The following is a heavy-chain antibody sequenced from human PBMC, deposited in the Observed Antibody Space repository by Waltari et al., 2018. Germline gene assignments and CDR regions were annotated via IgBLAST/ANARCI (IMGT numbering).Heavy chain of an antibody. J-gene: IGHJ6*02. D-gene: IGHD5-18*01. V-gene: IGHV3-73*02. CDR1: GFTFSGYD. CDR3: TRHPDTAMVRYYYYGMDV. Sequence: EVQLVDSGGGLVQPGGSLKLPCAASGFTFSGYDMHWFRQASGKGLEWVGRIRSKANSYATAYAASVKGRFTISRDDSKNTAYLQMNSLKTEDTAVYYCTRHPDTAMVRYYYYGMDVWGQGTTVTVSS. CDR2: IRSKANSYAT.